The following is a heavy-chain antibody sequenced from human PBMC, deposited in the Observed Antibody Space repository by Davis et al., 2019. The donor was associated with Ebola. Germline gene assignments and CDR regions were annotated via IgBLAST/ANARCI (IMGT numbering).Heavy chain of an antibody. CDR1: GFTFSSYV. CDR2: ISSDGSNE. J-gene: IGHJ4*02. V-gene: IGHV3-30-3*01. D-gene: IGHD2-2*02. Sequence: GESLKISCAASGFTFSSYVMHWVRRAPGKGLEWVALISSDGSNEYYADSVMGRFTISRDNSKNTLYLQMNSLSAEDTAIYYCARDRVPSAIRSCHSWGQGTLVTVSS. CDR3: ARDRVPSAIRSCHS.